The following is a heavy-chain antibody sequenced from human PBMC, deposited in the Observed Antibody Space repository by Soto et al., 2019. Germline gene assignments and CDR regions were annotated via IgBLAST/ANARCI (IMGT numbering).Heavy chain of an antibody. CDR2: ISYNGGNR. CDR3: ARGEREDTAVVIGVRPGEYGVDV. Sequence: QVQLVESGGGVVQPGRSLRLSCAASGFTFSNYAMHWVRQAPGKGLECVAVISYNGGNRFYRDYVKGRFTISRDNSKNTVHLQIDSLRYEDAAVYYCARGEREDTAVVIGVRPGEYGVDVWGQGTTVNVSS. V-gene: IGHV3-30*04. CDR1: GFTFSNYA. J-gene: IGHJ6*02. D-gene: IGHD2-15*01.